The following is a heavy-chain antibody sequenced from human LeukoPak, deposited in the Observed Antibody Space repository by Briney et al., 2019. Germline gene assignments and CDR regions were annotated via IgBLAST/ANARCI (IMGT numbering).Heavy chain of an antibody. CDR2: INPNSGGT. CDR1: GYTFTGYY. Sequence: GASVKVSCKASGYTFTGYYMHWVRQAPGQGLEWMGWINPNSGGTNYAQKFQGRVTMTRDTSISTAYMELSRLRSDDTAVYYCARLGYCSSTSRYTLWAFDIWGQGTMVTVSS. J-gene: IGHJ3*02. V-gene: IGHV1-2*02. CDR3: ARLGYCSSTSRYTLWAFDI. D-gene: IGHD2-2*02.